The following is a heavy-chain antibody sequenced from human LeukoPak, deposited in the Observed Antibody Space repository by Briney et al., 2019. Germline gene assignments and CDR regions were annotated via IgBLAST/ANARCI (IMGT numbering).Heavy chain of an antibody. V-gene: IGHV3-7*03. CDR1: GFTFSSYW. CDR2: INHNGNVN. D-gene: IGHD3-16*01. J-gene: IGHJ6*02. Sequence: GVSLRRSCAASGFTFSSYWMNWARQAPGKGLEWVASINHNGNVNYYVDSVKGRFTISRDNAKNSLYLQMSNLRAEDTAVYFCARGGGLDVWGQGATVTVSS. CDR3: ARGGGLDV.